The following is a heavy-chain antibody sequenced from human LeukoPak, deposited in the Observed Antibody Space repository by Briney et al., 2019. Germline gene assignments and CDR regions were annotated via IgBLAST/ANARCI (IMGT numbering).Heavy chain of an antibody. J-gene: IGHJ4*02. V-gene: IGHV3-23*01. D-gene: IGHD3-22*01. CDR1: GFTFSSYA. CDR3: ARGPYDSSGYYYRDFDY. Sequence: GGSLRLSCAASGFTFSSYAMSWVRQAPGKGLEWVSAISGSGGSSHYADSVKGRFTISRDYSKNTLYLQMNSLRAEDTAVYYCARGPYDSSGYYYRDFDYWGQGTLVTVSS. CDR2: ISGSGGSS.